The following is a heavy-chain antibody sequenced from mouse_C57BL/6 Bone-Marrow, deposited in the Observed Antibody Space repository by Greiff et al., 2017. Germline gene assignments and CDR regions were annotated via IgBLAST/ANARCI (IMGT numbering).Heavy chain of an antibody. CDR1: GYTFTDYN. D-gene: IGHD1-1*01. V-gene: IGHV1-22*01. CDR3: ASQDALRPWFAY. Sequence: VQLQQSGPELVKPGASVKMSCKASGYTFTDYNMHWVKQSNGKSLEWIGYINPNNGGTSYNQKFQGKATLSVNKSSSTAYMELRSLTSEDSAVYYCASQDALRPWFAYGGQGTLVTVSA. J-gene: IGHJ3*01. CDR2: INPNNGGT.